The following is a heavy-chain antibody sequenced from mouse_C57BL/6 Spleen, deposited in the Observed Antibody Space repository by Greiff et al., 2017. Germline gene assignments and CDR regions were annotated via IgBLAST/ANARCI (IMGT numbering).Heavy chain of an antibody. CDR1: GYSITSGYY. CDR3: ARGLRRYAMDY. Sequence: EVQLVESGPGLVKPSQSLSLTCSVTGYSITSGYYWNWIRQFPGNKLEWMGYISYDGSNNYNPSLKNRISITRDTSKNQFFLKLNSVTTEDTATYYCARGLRRYAMDYWGQGTSVTVSS. CDR2: ISYDGSN. V-gene: IGHV3-6*01. D-gene: IGHD2-4*01. J-gene: IGHJ4*01.